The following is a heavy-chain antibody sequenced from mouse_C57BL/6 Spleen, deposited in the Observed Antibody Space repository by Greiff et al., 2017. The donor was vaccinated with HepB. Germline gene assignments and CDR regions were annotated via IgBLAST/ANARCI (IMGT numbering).Heavy chain of an antibody. Sequence: EVQGVESGGDLVKPGGSLKLSCAASGFTFSSYGMSWVRQTPDKRLEWVATISSGGSYTYYPDSVKGRFTISRDNAKNTLYLQMSSLKSEDTAMYYCARDGNSYDAMDYWGQGTSVTVSS. J-gene: IGHJ4*01. CDR1: GFTFSSYG. CDR3: ARDGNSYDAMDY. V-gene: IGHV5-6*01. CDR2: ISSGGSYT. D-gene: IGHD2-1*01.